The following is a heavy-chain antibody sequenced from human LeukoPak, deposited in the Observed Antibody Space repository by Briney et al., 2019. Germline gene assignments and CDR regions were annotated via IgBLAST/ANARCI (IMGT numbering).Heavy chain of an antibody. CDR2: ISSSSSTI. Sequence: GGSLRLSCAASGLIFSSYSVNWVRQAPGKGLEWVSYISSSSSTIYYADSVKGRFTISRDNAKNSLYLQMNSLRDEDTAVYYCARDPLFSSASPTTWGQGTLVTVSS. CDR1: GLIFSSYS. V-gene: IGHV3-48*02. CDR3: ARDPLFSSASPTT. D-gene: IGHD6-25*01. J-gene: IGHJ5*02.